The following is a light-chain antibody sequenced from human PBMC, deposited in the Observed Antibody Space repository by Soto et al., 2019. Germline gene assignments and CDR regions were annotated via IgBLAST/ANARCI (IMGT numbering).Light chain of an antibody. V-gene: IGKV3-11*02. CDR1: QSVSTY. CDR2: DAS. CDR3: QQRSNWPPSIT. J-gene: IGKJ5*01. Sequence: EIVLTQSPATLSLSPGERATLSCRASQSVSTYLAWYQQKPGQDPRLLIYDASNRASGITARFRGSGSGRDFTLTISSLEPEDFAVYYCQQRSNWPPSITFGQGTRLEIK.